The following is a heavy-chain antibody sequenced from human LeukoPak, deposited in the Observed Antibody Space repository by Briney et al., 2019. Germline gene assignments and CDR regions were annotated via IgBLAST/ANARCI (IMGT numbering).Heavy chain of an antibody. CDR2: IYPGDSDT. J-gene: IGHJ4*02. V-gene: IGHV5-51*01. Sequence: GESLKISCKGSGYSFTSYWIGWVRQMPGKGLEWMGIIYPGDSDTRYSPSFQGRVTISADKSISTAYLQWSSLKASDTAMYYCARGDDIVVVPAAMTFDYWGQGTLVTVS. CDR1: GYSFTSYW. D-gene: IGHD2-2*01. CDR3: ARGDDIVVVPAAMTFDY.